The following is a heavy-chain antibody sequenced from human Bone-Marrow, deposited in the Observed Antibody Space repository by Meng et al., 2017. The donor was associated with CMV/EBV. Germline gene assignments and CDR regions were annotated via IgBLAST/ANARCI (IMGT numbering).Heavy chain of an antibody. CDR3: ARVRGAYDL. CDR2: ISWNSGSI. CDR1: GFTFDDYA. J-gene: IGHJ5*02. Sequence: GGSLRLSCAASGFTFDDYAMHWVRQASGKGLEWVSGISWNSGSIGYADSVKGRFTISRDTFKNTLYLQMSSLRTEDTAVYYCARVRGAYDLWGQGAQVTVSS. V-gene: IGHV3-9*01. D-gene: IGHD3-10*01.